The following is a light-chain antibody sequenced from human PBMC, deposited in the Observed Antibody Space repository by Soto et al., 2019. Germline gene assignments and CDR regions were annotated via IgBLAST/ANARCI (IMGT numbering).Light chain of an antibody. Sequence: DIQMTQSPSSLSASIGYRFTITCRASQSIRSLLAWYQQKPLKAPKLLIYAASSLQSGVPSRFSGSGSGTDFTLTIRSLQPEDFATYYCQQSYSTLTWTFGQGTTGDSK. CDR3: QQSYSTLTWT. CDR1: QSIRSL. J-gene: IGKJ1*01. V-gene: IGKV1-39*01. CDR2: AAS.